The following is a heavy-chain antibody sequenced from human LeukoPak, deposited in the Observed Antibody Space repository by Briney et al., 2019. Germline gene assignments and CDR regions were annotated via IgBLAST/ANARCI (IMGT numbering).Heavy chain of an antibody. CDR1: GFTFSSYW. CDR2: INSDGSST. CDR3: ARGGSSWYYFDY. V-gene: IGHV3-74*01. D-gene: IGHD6-13*01. Sequence: PGGSLRLSCAASGFTFSSYWMHWVRHAPGKGLVWVSRINSDGSSTSYADSVKGRFTISRDNAKNSLYLQMNSLRAEDTAVYYCARGGSSWYYFDYWGQGTLVTVSS. J-gene: IGHJ4*02.